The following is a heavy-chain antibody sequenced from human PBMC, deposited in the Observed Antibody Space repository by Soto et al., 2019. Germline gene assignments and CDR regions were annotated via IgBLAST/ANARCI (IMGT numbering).Heavy chain of an antibody. V-gene: IGHV4-30-2*06. CDR1: GASISYGGFS. Sequence: SETLSLTCTVSGASISYGGFSWSWIRQSPGKGLEWIGYIAHLESTYFHPSFKSRLTMSIDRTRNQFSLKLSSVTAADMAVYYCARGGGYDSFDYWGQGVLVTVSS. CDR3: ARGGGYDSFDY. D-gene: IGHD5-12*01. J-gene: IGHJ4*02. CDR2: IAHLEST.